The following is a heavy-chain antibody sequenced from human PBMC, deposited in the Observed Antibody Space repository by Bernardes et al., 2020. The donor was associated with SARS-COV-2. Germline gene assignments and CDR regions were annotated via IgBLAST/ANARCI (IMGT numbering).Heavy chain of an antibody. CDR3: AKEVPANDY. J-gene: IGHJ4*02. D-gene: IGHD2-2*01. CDR1: GFTFSISA. V-gene: IGHV3-23*01. CDR2: ISISGGST. Sequence: GGSLRLSCEVSGFTFSISAMSWVRQAPGKRLEWVSGISISGGSTYYADSVKGRFTISRDNSKNTLYMQMNSLRAEDTAIYYCAKEVPANDYWGQGTLVTVSS.